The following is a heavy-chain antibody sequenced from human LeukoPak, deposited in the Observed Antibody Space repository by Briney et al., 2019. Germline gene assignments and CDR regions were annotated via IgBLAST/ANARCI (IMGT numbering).Heavy chain of an antibody. Sequence: AGGSLRLSCAASEFTLSTYDMHWVRQAPGKGLEWVAVISYDGTKKYYLDSVKGRFTISRDNSKNTLYLQMNTLRAEDTAVYYCARASAYCSGGTCSEFFDYWGQGTLVTVSS. CDR1: EFTLSTYD. J-gene: IGHJ4*02. D-gene: IGHD2-15*01. CDR3: ARASAYCSGGTCSEFFDY. CDR2: ISYDGTKK. V-gene: IGHV3-30*03.